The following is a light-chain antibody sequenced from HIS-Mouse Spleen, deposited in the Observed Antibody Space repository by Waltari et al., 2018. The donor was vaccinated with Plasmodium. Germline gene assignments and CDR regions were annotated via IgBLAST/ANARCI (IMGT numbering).Light chain of an antibody. J-gene: IGLJ3*02. CDR2: EDS. CDR1: ALPNKY. V-gene: IGLV3-10*01. CDR3: YSTDSSGNHRV. Sequence: SYELTPPPSVSVSPGQTARITCPGDALPNKYAYWYQQKSGQAPVLVNDEDSKRPSVIPERFSGSSSGTMATLTISGAQVEDEADYYCYSTDSSGNHRVFGGGTKLTVL.